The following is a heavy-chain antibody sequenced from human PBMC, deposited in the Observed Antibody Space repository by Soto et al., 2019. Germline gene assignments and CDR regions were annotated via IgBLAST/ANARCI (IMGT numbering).Heavy chain of an antibody. CDR3: AGGAPKDSNTYDYIWGSYRPLGGDDAFDI. V-gene: IGHV4-34*01. D-gene: IGHD3-16*02. CDR2: INHSGST. J-gene: IGHJ3*02. Sequence: QVQLQQWGAGLLKPSETLSLTCAVYGGSFSGYYWSWIRQPPGKGLEWIGEINHSGSTNYNPSLKSRVTISVDTSKNQFSLKLSSVTAADTAVYYCAGGAPKDSNTYDYIWGSYRPLGGDDAFDIWGQGTMVTVSS. CDR1: GGSFSGYY.